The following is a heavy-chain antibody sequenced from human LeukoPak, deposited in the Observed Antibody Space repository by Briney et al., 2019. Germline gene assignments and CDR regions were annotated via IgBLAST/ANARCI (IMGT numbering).Heavy chain of an antibody. D-gene: IGHD1-26*01. Sequence: SETLSLTCTVYGYSISSGYYWGWIRQPPGKGLEWIGTIYHSGSTYYNPSLKSRVTISVDTSKNQFSLKLSSVTAVDTAVYYCARSIVGALEYFQHWGQGTLVTVSS. CDR3: ARSIVGALEYFQH. CDR2: IYHSGST. V-gene: IGHV4-38-2*02. CDR1: GYSISSGYY. J-gene: IGHJ1*01.